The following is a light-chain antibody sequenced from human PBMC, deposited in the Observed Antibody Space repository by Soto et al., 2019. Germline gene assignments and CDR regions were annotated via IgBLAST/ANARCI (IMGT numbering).Light chain of an antibody. CDR1: QSVSSSY. Sequence: EIVLTQSAGTLSLSPGERGSLXCRASQSVSSSYEAWYQQEPGQAPRLLTYGASSRAHGSPDRFSGSGSGTDFTRTISRLEPEDFAVYYGQQYGSSPITFGQGTRLEIK. V-gene: IGKV3-20*01. CDR2: GAS. CDR3: QQYGSSPIT. J-gene: IGKJ5*01.